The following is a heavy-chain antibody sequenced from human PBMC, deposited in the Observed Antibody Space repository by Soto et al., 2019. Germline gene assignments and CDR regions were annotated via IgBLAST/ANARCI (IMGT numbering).Heavy chain of an antibody. Sequence: SETLSLTCAVSGGSISSGGHSRSWIRQPPGKGLEWIGYISHSGSTYYNPSLKSRVTISVDRSKNQFSLKLSSVTAADKAVYYCARGGPLPDYWGQGTLVTVS. CDR1: GGSISSGGHS. CDR3: ARGGPLPDY. D-gene: IGHD3-16*02. J-gene: IGHJ4*02. V-gene: IGHV4-30-2*01. CDR2: ISHSGST.